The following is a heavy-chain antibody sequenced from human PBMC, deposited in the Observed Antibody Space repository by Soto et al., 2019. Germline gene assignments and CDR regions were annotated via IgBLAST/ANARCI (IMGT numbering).Heavy chain of an antibody. CDR2: ITGRGDNT. CDR1: GFTIRAYA. CDR3: SLGKSYYWDY. Sequence: DVQLLESGGELVQPGGSLRLSCEVSGFTIRAYAMSWARRAPGKGLEWDAAITGRGDNTHYEESVKGRFTISRDDSKNTLHLQMNTLRVDATAIYYCSLGKSYYWDYWGQGIQVTVSS. V-gene: IGHV3-23*01. J-gene: IGHJ4*02.